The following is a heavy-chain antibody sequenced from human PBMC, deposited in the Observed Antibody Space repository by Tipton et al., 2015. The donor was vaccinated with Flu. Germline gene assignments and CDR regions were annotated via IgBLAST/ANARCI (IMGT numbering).Heavy chain of an antibody. V-gene: IGHV4-38-2*01. J-gene: IGHJ5*02. CDR2: VSHSGST. CDR3: ARRDYSNYVSEPKNWFHP. Sequence: TLSLTCGVSGYSISSGYYWGWIRQPPGKGLEWIGSVSHSGSTYYNPSLRSRVTLSVDTSKNQFYLRLSSVTAADTAVYYRARRDYSNYVSEPKNWFHPWGQGTLVTVSA. D-gene: IGHD4-11*01. CDR1: GYSISSGYY.